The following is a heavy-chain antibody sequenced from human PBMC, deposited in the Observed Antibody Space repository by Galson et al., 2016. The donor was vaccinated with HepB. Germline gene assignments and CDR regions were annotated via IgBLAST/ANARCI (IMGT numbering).Heavy chain of an antibody. CDR1: GFTFSNYY. Sequence: SLRLSCAASGFTFSNYYMTWIRQAPGKGLEWASYISSSGFTTFYADSVKGRFTISRDNAKNSLYLQMNSLRAEDTAVYYCARTLVGAPDFWGQGTLVIVSS. J-gene: IGHJ4*02. CDR3: ARTLVGAPDF. CDR2: ISSSGFTT. D-gene: IGHD1-26*01. V-gene: IGHV3-11*04.